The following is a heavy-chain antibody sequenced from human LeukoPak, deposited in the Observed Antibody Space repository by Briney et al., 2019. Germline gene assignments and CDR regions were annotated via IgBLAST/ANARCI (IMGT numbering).Heavy chain of an antibody. CDR2: FDPEDGET. Sequence: ASVKVSCKVSGYALTELSMHWVRQAPGKGLEWMGGFDPEDGETIYAQKFQGRVTMTEDTSTDTAYMELSSLRSGDTAVYCCATGYTVYDSSGPNAFDIWGQGTMVTVSS. J-gene: IGHJ3*02. CDR1: GYALTELS. V-gene: IGHV1-24*01. CDR3: ATGYTVYDSSGPNAFDI. D-gene: IGHD3-22*01.